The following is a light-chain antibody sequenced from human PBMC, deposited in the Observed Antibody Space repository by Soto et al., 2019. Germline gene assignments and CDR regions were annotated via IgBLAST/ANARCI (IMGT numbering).Light chain of an antibody. CDR2: AAS. CDR3: HQYKIYPYS. Sequence: DVPMTQSPSSLSASVGDRVIITCRASQDIINNVAWFQQRPGKAPKPLLYAASSLQNGVPSRFSGSGFGTDFTLIITGLQPEDFATYYCHQYKIYPYSFGQGTKLEIK. V-gene: IGKV1-16*01. CDR1: QDIINN. J-gene: IGKJ2*01.